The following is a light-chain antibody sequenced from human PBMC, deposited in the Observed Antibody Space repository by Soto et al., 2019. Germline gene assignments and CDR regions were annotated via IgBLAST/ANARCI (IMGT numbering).Light chain of an antibody. V-gene: IGKV1-5*01. J-gene: IGKJ5*01. CDR2: DAS. Sequence: DIQMTQSPSTLSASAGDRVTITCRASQSITIWLAWYQQKPGKAPNLLIYDASTLESGVPSRFNGSGSGTEFTLTFSSLQPDDFATYYCQQFHSFPITFGQGTRLEIK. CDR3: QQFHSFPIT. CDR1: QSITIW.